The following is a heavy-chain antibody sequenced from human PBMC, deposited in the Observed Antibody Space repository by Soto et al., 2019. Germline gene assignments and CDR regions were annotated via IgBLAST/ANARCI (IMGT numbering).Heavy chain of an antibody. CDR3: ARGLITLVRGVGFDP. CDR2: IYYSGST. D-gene: IGHD3-10*01. V-gene: IGHV4-31*03. Sequence: QVQLQESGPGLVKPSQTLSLTCTVSGGSISSGGYYWSWIRQHPGKGLEWIGYIYYSGSTYYNPSLKSRVTISVDTAKNHVSLKLSSVTAADTAVYYCARGLITLVRGVGFDPWGQGTLGTVSS. J-gene: IGHJ5*01. CDR1: GGSISSGGYY.